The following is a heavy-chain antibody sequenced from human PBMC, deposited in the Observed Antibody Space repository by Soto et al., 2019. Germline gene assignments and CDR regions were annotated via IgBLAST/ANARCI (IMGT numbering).Heavy chain of an antibody. CDR2: MNPNSGNT. D-gene: IGHD2-15*01. Sequence: ASVKVSCKASGYTFTSYDINWVRQATGQGLGWMGWMNPNSGNTGYAQKFQGRVTMTRNTSISTAYMELSSLRSEDTAVYYCGRAAGDCSGGSCYRVISYSYLDVWGKGTTVTVPS. CDR1: GYTFTSYD. J-gene: IGHJ6*03. V-gene: IGHV1-8*01. CDR3: GRAAGDCSGGSCYRVISYSYLDV.